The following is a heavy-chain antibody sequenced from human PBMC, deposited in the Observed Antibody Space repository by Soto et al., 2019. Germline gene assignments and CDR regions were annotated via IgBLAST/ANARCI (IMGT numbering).Heavy chain of an antibody. CDR2: INPNGGAT. D-gene: IGHD5-12*01. J-gene: IGHJ6*03. CDR3: SRESGGATATLDYYYFYMDV. V-gene: IGHV1-2*02. CDR1: GDSCSAYY. Sequence: QVQLVQSGAEVKKPGASVKVSCKTSGDSCSAYYLHWVRQAPGQGLEWLGGINPNGGATKYAQKLRGRGAMTRDTSIRTADLELTSLRSDDTAIYYCSRESGGATATLDYYYFYMDVWGKGTAVTVSS.